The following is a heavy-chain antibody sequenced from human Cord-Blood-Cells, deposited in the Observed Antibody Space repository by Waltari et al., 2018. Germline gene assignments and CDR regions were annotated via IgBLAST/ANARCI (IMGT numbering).Heavy chain of an antibody. Sequence: QLQLQESGPGLVKPSETLSLTCTVSGGSISSSSYYWGWIRQPPGKGLEWIWSMYYSGSTYYNPSLKSRVTISVDSSKYQFSLMLSSVTAAYTGVYYCAIFLPVPPFDYWGQGTLVTVSS. J-gene: IGHJ4*02. CDR3: AIFLPVPPFDY. V-gene: IGHV4-39*01. CDR2: MYYSGST. CDR1: GGSISSSSYY. D-gene: IGHD1-1*01.